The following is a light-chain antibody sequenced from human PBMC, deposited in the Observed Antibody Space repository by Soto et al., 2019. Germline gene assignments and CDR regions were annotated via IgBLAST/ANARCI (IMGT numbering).Light chain of an antibody. V-gene: IGKV3-20*01. CDR3: QQYGSSTRT. Sequence: IVMTQSPATLSLSPGERATLSWRASQRVSRIEFALYQQKPGQAPRLLMYDASNRATGIPARFSGSGSGTDFTLTISRLQHEDFAVYYCQQYGSSTRTFGQGTKVDIK. CDR2: DAS. J-gene: IGKJ1*01. CDR1: QRVSRIE.